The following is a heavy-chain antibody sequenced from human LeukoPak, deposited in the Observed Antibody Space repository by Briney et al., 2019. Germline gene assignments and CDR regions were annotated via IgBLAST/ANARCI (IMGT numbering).Heavy chain of an antibody. Sequence: SETLSLTCTVSGYSISSSYYWSWIRQPPGKGLEWIGEINHSGSTNYNPSLKSRVTISVDTSKNQFSLKLSSVTAADTAVYYCARIWKYGSGSYHWYFDYWGQGTLVTVSS. CDR1: GYSISSSYY. J-gene: IGHJ4*02. CDR2: INHSGST. V-gene: IGHV4-38-2*02. CDR3: ARIWKYGSGSYHWYFDY. D-gene: IGHD3-10*01.